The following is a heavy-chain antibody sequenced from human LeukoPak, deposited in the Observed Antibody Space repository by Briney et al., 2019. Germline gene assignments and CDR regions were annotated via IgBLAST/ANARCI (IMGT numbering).Heavy chain of an antibody. V-gene: IGHV5-51*01. CDR2: IYPGDSDT. J-gene: IGHJ3*02. D-gene: IGHD3-22*01. CDR1: EYSFTSYW. Sequence: GESLKISCKGSEYSFTSYWIGWVRQMPGKGLEWMGIIYPGDSDTRYSPSFQGQVTISADKSISTAYLQWSSLKASDTAMYYCASHSFDYYDSSGYYGGSGFGAKVDIWGQGTMVTVSS. CDR3: ASHSFDYYDSSGYYGGSGFGAKVDI.